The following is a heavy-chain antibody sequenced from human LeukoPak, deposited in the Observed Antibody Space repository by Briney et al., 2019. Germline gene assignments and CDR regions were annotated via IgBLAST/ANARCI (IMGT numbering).Heavy chain of an antibody. CDR3: ARGRRPRTNYYYYGMDV. Sequence: GASVKVSCKASGYTFTRYDINWVRQATGQGLEWMGWMNPNSGNTGYAQKFQGRVTMTRNTSISTAYMELSSLRSEDTAVYYCARGRRPRTNYYYYGMDVWGQGTTVTVSS. CDR2: MNPNSGNT. J-gene: IGHJ6*02. V-gene: IGHV1-8*01. CDR1: GYTFTRYD. D-gene: IGHD1-14*01.